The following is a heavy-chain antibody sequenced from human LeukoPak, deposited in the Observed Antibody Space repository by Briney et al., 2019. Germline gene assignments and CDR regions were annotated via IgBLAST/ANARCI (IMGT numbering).Heavy chain of an antibody. Sequence: SETLSLTCTVSGVSISSGGYYWSWIRQHPGKGLEWIGYIYYSGSTYYNPSLKSRVTISVDTSKNQFSLKLSSVTAADTAVYYCARVSAFGVVLDYWGQGTLVTVSS. J-gene: IGHJ4*02. V-gene: IGHV4-31*03. CDR3: ARVSAFGVVLDY. CDR2: IYYSGST. D-gene: IGHD3-3*01. CDR1: GVSISSGGYY.